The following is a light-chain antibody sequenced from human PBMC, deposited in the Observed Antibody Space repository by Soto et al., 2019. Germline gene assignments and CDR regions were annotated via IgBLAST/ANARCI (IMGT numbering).Light chain of an antibody. CDR3: QQSFSTPWT. Sequence: DIQMTQSPSSLSASVGYRFTITCRASQSISSYLNWYQQKPGRVPKLLIYAASNLQTGVPSRFSGSGSGTDFTLTISSLQPEDFATYYCQQSFSTPWTFGQGTKGDIK. V-gene: IGKV1-39*01. CDR1: QSISSY. J-gene: IGKJ1*01. CDR2: AAS.